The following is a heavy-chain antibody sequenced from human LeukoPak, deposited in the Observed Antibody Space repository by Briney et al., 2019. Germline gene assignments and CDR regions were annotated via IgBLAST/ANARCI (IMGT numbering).Heavy chain of an antibody. D-gene: IGHD2-2*01. J-gene: IGHJ6*03. Sequence: PSETLSLTCTVSGGAITNYYWSWMRQPPGKGLEWIGYMYYSGSTNYNPSLTRRGNKSVDTSSNQVSRKMTSLTAADTAVYYCARAPAGQPYYYIDGWGKGTTVTVSS. CDR3: ARAPAGQPYYYIDG. V-gene: IGHV4-59*01. CDR1: GGAITNYY. CDR2: MYYSGST.